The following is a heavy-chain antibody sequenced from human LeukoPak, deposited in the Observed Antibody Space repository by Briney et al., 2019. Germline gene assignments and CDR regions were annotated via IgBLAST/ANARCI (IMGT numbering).Heavy chain of an antibody. D-gene: IGHD7-27*01. CDR1: GYSFARYW. J-gene: IGHJ4*02. V-gene: IGHV5-51*01. CDR2: IHPNDAST. CDR3: ARHSNWGFDY. Sequence: GESLKISCKASGYSFARYWIGWVRQMSGKGLEWMAIIHPNDASTIYSPSFQGQVTISADKSINTAYLQWSTLKASDTAIYYCARHSNWGFDYWGQGTLVTASS.